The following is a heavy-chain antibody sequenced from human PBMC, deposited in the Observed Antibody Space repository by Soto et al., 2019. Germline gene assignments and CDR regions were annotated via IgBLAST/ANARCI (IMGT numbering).Heavy chain of an antibody. D-gene: IGHD3-22*01. CDR3: ARDGPAMIVVVSALDYFDY. Sequence: PGGSLRLSCAASGFTFSNYAMSWVRQAPGKGLEWVSSISGSGGSTYYADSVKGRFTISRDNSKNTLYLQMNSLRAEDTAVYYCARDGPAMIVVVSALDYFDYWGQGTLVTVSS. V-gene: IGHV3-23*01. CDR2: ISGSGGST. J-gene: IGHJ4*02. CDR1: GFTFSNYA.